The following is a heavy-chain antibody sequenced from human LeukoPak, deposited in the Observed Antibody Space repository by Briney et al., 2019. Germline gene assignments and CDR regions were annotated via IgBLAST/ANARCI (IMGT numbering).Heavy chain of an antibody. CDR1: GYSFTSYW. V-gene: IGHV5-51*01. J-gene: IGHJ5*02. CDR3: ARHVPDYDFWSGLNWFDP. CDR2: IYPGDSDT. D-gene: IGHD3-3*01. Sequence: GESLKISCKGSGYSFTSYWIGWVRQMPGKGLEWMGIIYPGDSDTRYSPSFQGQVTISADKSISTAYLQWSSLKASDTAMYYCARHVPDYDFWSGLNWFDPWGQGTLVTVSS.